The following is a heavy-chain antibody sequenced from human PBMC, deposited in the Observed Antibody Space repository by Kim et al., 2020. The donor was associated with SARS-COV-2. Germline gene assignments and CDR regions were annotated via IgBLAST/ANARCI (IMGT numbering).Heavy chain of an antibody. CDR3: SRTSDFYAMDV. CDR1: GYTFTNYA. V-gene: IGHV7-4-1*02. CDR2: INTVTGKP. J-gene: IGHJ6*03. Sequence: ASVKVSCKASGYTFTNYAMNWVRQAPGQGLEWMGWINTVTGKPTYAQLFTGRFVFSLDTSVSTAYLRLSSLKSDDTAIYYFSRTSDFYAMDVWGK.